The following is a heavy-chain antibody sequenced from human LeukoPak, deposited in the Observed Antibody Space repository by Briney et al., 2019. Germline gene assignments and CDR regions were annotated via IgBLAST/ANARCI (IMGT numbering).Heavy chain of an antibody. D-gene: IGHD2-2*01. CDR2: IKQDGTEK. CDR3: ARDSAHIEVVPPSMSVGLDNWPDP. CDR1: GFTFSSYW. V-gene: IGHV3-7*05. J-gene: IGHJ5*02. Sequence: GGSPRLSCAASGFTFSSYWMNWVRQAPGKGLEWVANIKQDGTEKYYVDSVKGRFTISRDNAKNLLYLQMNSLRAEDTAVYYCARDSAHIEVVPPSMSVGLDNWPDPWGQGTLVTVSS.